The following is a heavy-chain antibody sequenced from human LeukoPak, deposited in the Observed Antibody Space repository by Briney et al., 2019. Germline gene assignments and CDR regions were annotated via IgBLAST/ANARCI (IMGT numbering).Heavy chain of an antibody. J-gene: IGHJ2*01. CDR3: ARSDSTVITPSWYFDL. CDR1: GFTLSSYN. V-gene: IGHV3-21*01. CDR2: ISTSSNYI. D-gene: IGHD4-23*01. Sequence: PGGSLRLSCAASGFTLSSYNMNWVRQAPGKGLEWVSSISTSSNYIYYTDSVKGRFTISRDNAKNSLYRQMNSLRAEDTAVYYCARSDSTVITPSWYFDLWGRGTLVTVSS.